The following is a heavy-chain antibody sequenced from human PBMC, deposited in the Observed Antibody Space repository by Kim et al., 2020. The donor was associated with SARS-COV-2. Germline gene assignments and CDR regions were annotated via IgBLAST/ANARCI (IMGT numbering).Heavy chain of an antibody. V-gene: IGHV3-23*01. CDR3: AKDSRNYGDYAVNWFDP. Sequence: VQGRFTISRDNSTNTRYLQMNSLRAEDTAVYYCAKDSRNYGDYAVNWFDPWGQGTLVTVSS. D-gene: IGHD4-17*01. J-gene: IGHJ5*02.